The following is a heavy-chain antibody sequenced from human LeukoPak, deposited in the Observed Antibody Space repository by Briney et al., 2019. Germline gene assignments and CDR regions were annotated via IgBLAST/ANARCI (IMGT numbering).Heavy chain of an antibody. J-gene: IGHJ4*02. CDR1: GGSISGYY. Sequence: SETLSLTCTVSGGSISGYYWNWIRQPPGKGLEWIGYIYYSGSTYYNPSLKSRLTISLDTSQGQFSLRLSSVTAADTALYYCTRGSYDVLTGYSTLGEYWGQGALVTVSS. CDR2: IYYSGST. CDR3: TRGSYDVLTGYSTLGEY. V-gene: IGHV4-59*04. D-gene: IGHD3-9*01.